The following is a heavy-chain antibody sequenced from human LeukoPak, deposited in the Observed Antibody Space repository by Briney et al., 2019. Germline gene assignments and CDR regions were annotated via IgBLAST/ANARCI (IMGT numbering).Heavy chain of an antibody. Sequence: GGSLRLSCAASGFTFDDYAMHWVRQAPGKGLEWVSGISWNSGSIGYADSVKGRFTTSRDNAKNSLYLQMNSLRAEDTALYYCAKDARAIPGLFDYWGQGTLVTVSS. CDR2: ISWNSGSI. CDR1: GFTFDDYA. CDR3: AKDARAIPGLFDY. V-gene: IGHV3-9*01. J-gene: IGHJ4*02.